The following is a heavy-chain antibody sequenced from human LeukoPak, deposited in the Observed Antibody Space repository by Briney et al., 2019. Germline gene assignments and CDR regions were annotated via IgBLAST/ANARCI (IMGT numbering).Heavy chain of an antibody. D-gene: IGHD2-15*01. Sequence: SETLSLTCTVSGGSISSYYWSWVRQPPGKGLEWSGDIYFSWITNYTSSLNHRITISPHTSKNQFSLKLSSVTAADTAVYHCARVCPYCSGGSWYAFDIWGQGTTVTVSS. CDR3: ARVCPYCSGGSWYAFDI. V-gene: IGHV4-59*01. J-gene: IGHJ3*02. CDR2: IYFSWIT. CDR1: GGSISSYY.